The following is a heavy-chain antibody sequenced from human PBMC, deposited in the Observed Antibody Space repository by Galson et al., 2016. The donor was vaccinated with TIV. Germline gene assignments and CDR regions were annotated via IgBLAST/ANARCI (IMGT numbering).Heavy chain of an antibody. CDR2: IYPDDSDT. V-gene: IGHV5-51*03. CDR1: GYSFASYW. CDR3: GRFYDYLWGNFDY. J-gene: IGHJ4*02. Sequence: QSGAEVKEPGESLKISCKGSGYSFASYWIGWMRQMPGKGLEWMGVIYPDDSDTRYSPSFQGQVTISADRSIGTAYLQWNRLQATDTAMYYCGRFYDYLWGNFDYWGQGTLLTVSS. D-gene: IGHD3-16*01.